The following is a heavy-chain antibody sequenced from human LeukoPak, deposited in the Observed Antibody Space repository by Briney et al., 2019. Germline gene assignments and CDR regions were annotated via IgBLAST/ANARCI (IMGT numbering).Heavy chain of an antibody. CDR3: AKDFYDILTGPIDY. CDR1: GFTFDDYA. V-gene: IGHV3-9*01. D-gene: IGHD3-9*01. CDR2: ISWNSGSI. Sequence: PGRSLRLSCAASGFTFDDYAMHWDRQAPGNGLEWVSGISWNSGSIGYADSVKGRFTISRDNAKNSLYLQMNSLRAEDTALYYCAKDFYDILTGPIDYWGQGTLVTVSS. J-gene: IGHJ4*02.